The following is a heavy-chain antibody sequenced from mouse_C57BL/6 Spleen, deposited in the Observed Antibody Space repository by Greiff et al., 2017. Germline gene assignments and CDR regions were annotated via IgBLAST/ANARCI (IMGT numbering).Heavy chain of an antibody. V-gene: IGHV1-75*01. D-gene: IGHD2-4*01. CDR1: GYTFTDYY. Sequence: QVQLQQSGPELVKPGASVKISCKASGYTFTDYYINWVKQRPGQGLEWIGWIFPGSGSTYYNEKFKGKATLTVDKSSSTAYMLRSSLNSEDSAVYFCARGGDYDVRYFDVWGTGTTVTVSS. CDR2: IFPGSGST. J-gene: IGHJ1*03. CDR3: ARGGDYDVRYFDV.